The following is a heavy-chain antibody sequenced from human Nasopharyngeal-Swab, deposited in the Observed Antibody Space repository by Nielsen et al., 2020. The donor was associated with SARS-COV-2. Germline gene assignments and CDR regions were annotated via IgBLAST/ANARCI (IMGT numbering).Heavy chain of an antibody. CDR1: GFTFSSYS. Sequence: GESLKISCAASGFTFSSYSMNWVRQAPGKGLEWVSSISSSSSYIYYADSVKGRFTISRDNAKSSLNLQMNNLRAEDTAIYYCAKDRDSGDDSEEYYHYYGMDVWGQGAPVTVSS. CDR3: AKDRDSGDDSEEYYHYYGMDV. CDR2: ISSSSSYI. D-gene: IGHD5-12*01. V-gene: IGHV3-21*04. J-gene: IGHJ6*02.